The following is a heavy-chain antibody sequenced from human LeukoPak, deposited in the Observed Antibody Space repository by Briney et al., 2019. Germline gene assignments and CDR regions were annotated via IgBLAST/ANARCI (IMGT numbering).Heavy chain of an antibody. D-gene: IGHD4-11*01. CDR2: IWYDGSNK. CDR3: ARDRGLPDAFDI. Sequence: GGSLRLSCAASGFTFSSYGMHWVRQAPGKGLEWVAVIWYDGSNKYYADSVKGRFTISRDNSKNTLYLQMNSLRAEDTAVYYCARDRGLPDAFDIWGQGTMATVSS. J-gene: IGHJ3*02. V-gene: IGHV3-33*01. CDR1: GFTFSSYG.